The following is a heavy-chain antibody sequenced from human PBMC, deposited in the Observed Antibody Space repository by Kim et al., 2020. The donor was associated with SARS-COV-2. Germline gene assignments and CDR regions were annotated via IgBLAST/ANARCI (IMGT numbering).Heavy chain of an antibody. CDR1: GFIFSSSA. Sequence: GGSLRLSCEASGFIFSSSAMTWVRQAPGKGLEWVSAISPASSTVYYADAVKGRFTTSRDNPKSTVFLHMNSLRAEDTAIYYCAKNYWTSVSYDFCGKGTL. CDR2: ISPASSTV. CDR3: AKNYWTSVSYDF. D-gene: IGHD1-1*01. V-gene: IGHV3-23*01. J-gene: IGHJ4*02.